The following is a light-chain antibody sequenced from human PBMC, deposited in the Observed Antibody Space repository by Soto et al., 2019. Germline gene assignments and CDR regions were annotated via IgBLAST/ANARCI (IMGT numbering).Light chain of an antibody. Sequence: DTVMTQSPLSLPVTPGEPASISCRSSQSLLYSNGYNYLDWYLQKPGQPPQLLIYLGSNRASGVPDRFSGSGSVTDFTLKISRVEAEDVGVYYCMQALQTPLTFGGGTKVEIK. CDR2: LGS. CDR3: MQALQTPLT. J-gene: IGKJ4*01. V-gene: IGKV2-28*01. CDR1: QSLLYSNGYNY.